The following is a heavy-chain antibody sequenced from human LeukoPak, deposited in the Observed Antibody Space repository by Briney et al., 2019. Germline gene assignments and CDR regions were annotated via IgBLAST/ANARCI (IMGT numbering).Heavy chain of an antibody. D-gene: IGHD5-24*01. CDR3: AREDGYNFSPYGAFDI. CDR1: GGTFISYA. V-gene: IGHV1-69*05. Sequence: SVKVSCKASGGTFISYAISWVRQAPGQGLEWMGGIIPIFGTANYAQKFQGRVTITTDESTSTAYMELSSLRSEDTAVYYCAREDGYNFSPYGAFDIWGQGTMVTVSS. J-gene: IGHJ3*02. CDR2: IIPIFGTA.